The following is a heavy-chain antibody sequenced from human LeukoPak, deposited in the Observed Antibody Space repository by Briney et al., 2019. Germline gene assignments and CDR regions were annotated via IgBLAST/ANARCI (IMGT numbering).Heavy chain of an antibody. D-gene: IGHD2-21*02. J-gene: IGHJ5*02. CDR1: GGSFSGYY. CDR3: AKDVTYCGGDCYSNP. Sequence: SETLSLTCAVYGGSFSGYYWSWIRQPPGKGLEWIGEINHSGSTNYNPSLKSRVTISVDTSKNQFSLKLSSVTAADTAVYYCAKDVTYCGGDCYSNPWGQGTLVTVSS. V-gene: IGHV4-34*01. CDR2: INHSGST.